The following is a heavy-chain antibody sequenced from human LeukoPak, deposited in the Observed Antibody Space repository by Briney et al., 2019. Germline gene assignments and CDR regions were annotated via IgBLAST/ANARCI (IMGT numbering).Heavy chain of an antibody. Sequence: ASVKVSCKASGYTFTSYAMNWVRQAPGQGLEWMGWISAYNGNTNYAQKLQGRVTVTTDTFTTTAYMELTSLRSDDTAVYYCARAELGERSFDYWGQGTLVTVSS. V-gene: IGHV1-18*01. J-gene: IGHJ4*02. CDR2: ISAYNGNT. CDR3: ARAELGERSFDY. CDR1: GYTFTSYA. D-gene: IGHD3-16*01.